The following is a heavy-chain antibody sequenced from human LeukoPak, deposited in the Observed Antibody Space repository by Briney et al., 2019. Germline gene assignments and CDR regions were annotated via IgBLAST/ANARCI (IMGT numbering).Heavy chain of an antibody. CDR2: INPNSGGT. Sequence: ASVKVSCKASGYTFTGYYMHWVRQAPGQGLEWMGLINPNSGGTNYAQKFQGRVTMTRDTSISTAYMELSRLRSDDTAVYYCARVDIVATPYYYYYYYMDVWGKGTTVTVSS. CDR1: GYTFTGYY. V-gene: IGHV1-2*02. J-gene: IGHJ6*03. CDR3: ARVDIVATPYYYYYYYMDV. D-gene: IGHD5-12*01.